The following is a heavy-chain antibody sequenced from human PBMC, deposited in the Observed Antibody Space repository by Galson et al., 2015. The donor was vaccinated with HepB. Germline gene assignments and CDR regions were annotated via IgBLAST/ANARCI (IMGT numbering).Heavy chain of an antibody. V-gene: IGHV3-7*03. CDR2: PNPDGNAK. J-gene: IGHJ3*01. CDR3: VRDALGGYDF. CDR1: GFTFSDHW. Sequence: SLRLSCAASGFTFSDHWMSWVRQTPRKGLEWVTNPNPDGNAKYYADSVEGRFTISRDNAKNSLYLQMNRLTDEDTAVYFCVRDALGGYDFWGQGTMVTVSA. D-gene: IGHD3-22*01.